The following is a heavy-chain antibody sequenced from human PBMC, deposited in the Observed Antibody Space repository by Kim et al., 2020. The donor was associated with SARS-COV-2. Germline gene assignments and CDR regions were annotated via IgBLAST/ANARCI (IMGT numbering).Heavy chain of an antibody. V-gene: IGHV1-69*13. CDR1: GGTFSSYA. Sequence: SVKVSCKASGGTFSSYAISWVRQAPGQGLEWMGGIIPIFGTANYAQKFQGRVTITADESTSTAYMELSSLRSEDTAVYYCARGELTERGYSYGYFDYWGQGTLVTVSS. CDR2: IIPIFGTA. CDR3: ARGELTERGYSYGYFDY. D-gene: IGHD5-18*01. J-gene: IGHJ4*02.